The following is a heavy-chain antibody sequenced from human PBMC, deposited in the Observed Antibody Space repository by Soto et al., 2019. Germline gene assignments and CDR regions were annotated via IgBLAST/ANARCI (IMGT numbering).Heavy chain of an antibody. V-gene: IGHV3-23*01. CDR1: GFTLSSYA. CDR3: TKGWGFGEFGTYSFDY. CDR2: ISGSGGST. Sequence: GGSLRLSCAASGFTLSSYAMSWVREASGKGLEWVSAISGSGGSTYYADSVKGRFTISRDNSKNTLYLQMNSLRAEDTAVYYCTKGWGFGEFGTYSFDYWGQETLVTVSS. D-gene: IGHD3-10*01. J-gene: IGHJ4*02.